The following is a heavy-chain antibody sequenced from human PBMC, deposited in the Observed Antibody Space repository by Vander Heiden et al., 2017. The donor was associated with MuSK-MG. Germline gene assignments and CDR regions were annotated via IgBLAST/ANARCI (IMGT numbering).Heavy chain of an antibody. CDR2: ISGSGGST. J-gene: IGHJ4*02. V-gene: IGHV3-23*01. CDR1: GFTLSRYA. CDR3: AKDRGKKIWLHHWDFDY. D-gene: IGHD5-12*01. Sequence: EVQLLESGGGLVQPGGSLILTCASPGFTLSRYAMGWVRQAPGKGLEWVSSISGSGGSTYYADSVKVRFTISRDNSKNTLYRQMNSLRAEDTAVYDCAKDRGKKIWLHHWDFDYWGQGTLVTVSS.